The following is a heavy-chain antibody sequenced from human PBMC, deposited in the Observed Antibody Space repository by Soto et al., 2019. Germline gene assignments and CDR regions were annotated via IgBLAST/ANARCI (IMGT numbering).Heavy chain of an antibody. CDR3: ARDQGGEFLKGSGMAV. CDR1: GDSISRYY. Sequence: QVQLQESGPGLVKPSETLSLTCTVSGDSISRYYWSWIRLSPGKGLEWIGYIYYSGETNYNPSVKSRVTKSVDRTKNQFSLKLSSVTAADTAVYYCARDQGGEFLKGSGMAVWGQGTTVTVSS. CDR2: IYYSGET. D-gene: IGHD3-10*01. V-gene: IGHV4-59*01. J-gene: IGHJ6*02.